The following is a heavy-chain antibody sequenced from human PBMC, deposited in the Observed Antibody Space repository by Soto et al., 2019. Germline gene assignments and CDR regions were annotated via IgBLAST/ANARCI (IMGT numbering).Heavy chain of an antibody. CDR2: ITGRGDRT. Sequence: PGGSLRLSCAASGFTFRGNDMSWVRQAPGKGLAYVSSITGRGDRTYYADSVKGRFTISRDNSKNTLYLQMNSLTAEDTAVYYCAKDLPRSGWSHDYWGQGTLVTVSS. V-gene: IGHV3-23*01. D-gene: IGHD6-19*01. J-gene: IGHJ4*02. CDR3: AKDLPRSGWSHDY. CDR1: GFTFRGND.